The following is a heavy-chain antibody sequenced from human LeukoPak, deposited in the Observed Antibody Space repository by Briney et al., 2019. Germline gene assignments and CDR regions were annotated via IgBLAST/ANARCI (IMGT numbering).Heavy chain of an antibody. CDR3: ARDPGGYDYVWGSYRYRSNWFDP. J-gene: IGHJ5*02. D-gene: IGHD3-16*02. Sequence: SETLSLTCSASGDSMTTFDWSWIRQAAGKGLEWVGQVFASGTTAYRSSLKSRVTISVDTSKNQFSLKLSSVTAADTAVYYCARDPGGYDYVWGSYRYRSNWFDPWGQGTLVTVSS. CDR1: GDSMTTFD. CDR2: VFASGTT. V-gene: IGHV4-4*07.